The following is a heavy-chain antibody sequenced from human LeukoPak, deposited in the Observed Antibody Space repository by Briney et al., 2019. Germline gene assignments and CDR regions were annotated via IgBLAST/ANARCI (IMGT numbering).Heavy chain of an antibody. J-gene: IGHJ3*02. CDR2: FDPEDGET. CDR3: ATPMAGDPSGEEEPFDI. CDR1: GYTLTELS. V-gene: IGHV1-24*01. D-gene: IGHD3-10*01. Sequence: GASVTVSCKVSGYTLTELSIHWVRQAPGKGLEWMGNFDPEDGETIYAQKFQGRVTMTEDTSTDTAYMELSSLRSEDTAVYYCATPMAGDPSGEEEPFDIWGQGTMVTVSS.